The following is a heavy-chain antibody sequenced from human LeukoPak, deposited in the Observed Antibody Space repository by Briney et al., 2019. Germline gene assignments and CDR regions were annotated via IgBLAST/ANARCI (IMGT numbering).Heavy chain of an antibody. CDR1: GFTFSDYA. V-gene: IGHV3-23*01. J-gene: IGHJ4*02. CDR2: ISGSGGST. Sequence: GGSLRLSCAASGFTFSDYAMTWVRQAPGKGLEWVSAISGSGGSTYYADSVKGRFTISRDNSKNTGYLQLNSLRAEDTAVYYCAKDGYDILTGYSDYWGQGTLVTVSS. D-gene: IGHD3-9*01. CDR3: AKDGYDILTGYSDY.